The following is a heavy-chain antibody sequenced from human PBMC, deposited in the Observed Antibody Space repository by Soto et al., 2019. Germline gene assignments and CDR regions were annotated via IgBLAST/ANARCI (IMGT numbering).Heavy chain of an antibody. Sequence: PGGSLRLSCAASGFTFSSYSMSWVRQAPGKGLVWVSSISGSGGTFYADSVRGRFTISRDNSKDTLYLQMNSLRAEDTAIFYCAKGIGYQAISSKFDSWGQGTLVTVSS. J-gene: IGHJ4*02. CDR3: AKGIGYQAISSKFDS. V-gene: IGHV3-23*01. D-gene: IGHD2-2*01. CDR2: ISGSGGT. CDR1: GFTFSSYS.